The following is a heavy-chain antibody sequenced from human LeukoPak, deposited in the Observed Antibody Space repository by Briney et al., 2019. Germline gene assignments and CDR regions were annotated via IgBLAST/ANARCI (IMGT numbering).Heavy chain of an antibody. V-gene: IGHV3-15*01. CDR1: GFTFSDVW. D-gene: IGHD1-26*01. CDR3: ATEGSSPKYFDF. CDR2: IRSKTHGGTT. J-gene: IGHJ4*02. Sequence: GSLRLSCAASGFTFSDVWMSWVRQAPGMGREWIGRIRSKTHGGTTDYAAPVKGRFSISRDDSKNTLYLQMNSLETEDTAVYYCATEGSSPKYFDFWGQGTLVTVSS.